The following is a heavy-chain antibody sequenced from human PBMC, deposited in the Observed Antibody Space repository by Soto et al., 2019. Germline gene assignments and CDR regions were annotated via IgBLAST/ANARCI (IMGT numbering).Heavy chain of an antibody. J-gene: IGHJ4*02. CDR1: GCSISSYP. CDR2: MYYTGST. D-gene: IGHD3-16*01. V-gene: IGHV4-59*07. CDR3: ARHKIWAFDY. Sequence: TNTLYLICTYSGCSISSYPLSWIRQPPGKGLEWIGYMYYTGSTNYNPSLKSRVTISVDTSKNQFSLKLSSVTAADTAVYYCARHKIWAFDYWGQGTLVTVS.